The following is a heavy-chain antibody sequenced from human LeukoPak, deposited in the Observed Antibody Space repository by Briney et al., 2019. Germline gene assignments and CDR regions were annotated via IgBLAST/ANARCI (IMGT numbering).Heavy chain of an antibody. D-gene: IGHD4-17*01. CDR1: GFTFSDFY. V-gene: IGHV3-15*01. J-gene: IGHJ4*02. CDR3: TTVGDYGDYPS. CDR2: IKSKTDGGTT. Sequence: GGSLRLSCAASGFTFSDFYMTWIRQAPGKGLEWVGRIKSKTDGGTTNYAAPVKGRFTISRDDSKNTLYLQMNSLKTEDTAVYYCTTVGDYGDYPSWGQGTLVTVSS.